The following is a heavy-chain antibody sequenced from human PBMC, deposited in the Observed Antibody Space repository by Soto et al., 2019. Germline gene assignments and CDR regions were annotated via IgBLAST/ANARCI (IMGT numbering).Heavy chain of an antibody. CDR2: INHSGST. D-gene: IGHD2-2*01. Sequence: PSETLSLTCAVYGWSFSGYYWSWIRQPPGKGLEWIGEINHSGSTNYNPSLKSRVTISVDTSKNQFSLKLSSVTAADTAVYYCARGLSIVVVPAAMPEDYYYYMDVWGKGTTVT. CDR3: ARGLSIVVVPAAMPEDYYYYMDV. V-gene: IGHV4-34*01. CDR1: GWSFSGYY. J-gene: IGHJ6*03.